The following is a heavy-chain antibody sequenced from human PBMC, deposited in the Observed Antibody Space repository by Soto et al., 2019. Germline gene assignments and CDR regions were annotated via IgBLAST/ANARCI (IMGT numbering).Heavy chain of an antibody. D-gene: IGHD6-13*01. J-gene: IGHJ5*02. V-gene: IGHV1-18*01. CDR3: ARGGLSLIAADNWFDP. Sequence: ASVKVSCKASGYTFTTYGISWVRQAPGQGLEWTGRISPYIGNAQFAQKFQGRVTITADKSTSTAYMELSSLRSDDTAVYYCARGGLSLIAADNWFDPWGQGTLVTVSS. CDR1: GYTFTTYG. CDR2: ISPYIGNA.